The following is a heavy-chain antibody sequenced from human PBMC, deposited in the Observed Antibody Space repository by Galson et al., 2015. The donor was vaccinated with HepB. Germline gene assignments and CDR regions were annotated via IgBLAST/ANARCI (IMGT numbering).Heavy chain of an antibody. CDR2: ISFDGNNK. CDR3: ARVKFYDFWSAAEHPHFNFGMDV. CDR1: GFTFTNYG. V-gene: IGHV3-30*04. Sequence: SLRLSCAASGFTFTNYGFHWVRQAPGKGLEWVAVISFDGNNKYYADSVTGRFTISRDISKNTVYLQMDSLTADDTGVFYCARVKFYDFWSAAEHPHFNFGMDVWGQGTTVIVSS. J-gene: IGHJ6*02. D-gene: IGHD3-3*01.